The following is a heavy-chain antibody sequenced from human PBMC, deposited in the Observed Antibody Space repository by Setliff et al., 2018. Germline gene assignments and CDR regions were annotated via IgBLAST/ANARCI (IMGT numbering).Heavy chain of an antibody. CDR3: ARTSTGRYFDF. CDR1: DFSVGSVYY. J-gene: IGHJ2*01. Sequence: SETLSLPCAVSDFSVGSVYYWGWIRQPPGRGLEWIANINYSGTTHYSPSFESRVTMSVDTSKNQVSLKLSSVTAADSALYYCARTSTGRYFDFWGRGTLVTVSS. V-gene: IGHV4-38-2*01. D-gene: IGHD2-2*01. CDR2: INYSGTT.